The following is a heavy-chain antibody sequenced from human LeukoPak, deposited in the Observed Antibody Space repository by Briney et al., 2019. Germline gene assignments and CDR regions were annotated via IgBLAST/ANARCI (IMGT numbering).Heavy chain of an antibody. CDR2: VSYAGTNK. J-gene: IGHJ4*02. CDR3: ARDISSRYFDL. CDR1: GSTFSSYG. V-gene: IGHV3-33*01. Sequence: PGGSLRLSCAASGSTFSSYGMHWVRQAPGKGLEWVAVVSYAGTNKYYADSVKGRFTISRDNSKNTLYLQMNSLRAEDTAVYYCARDISSRYFDLWGQGTLVTVSS.